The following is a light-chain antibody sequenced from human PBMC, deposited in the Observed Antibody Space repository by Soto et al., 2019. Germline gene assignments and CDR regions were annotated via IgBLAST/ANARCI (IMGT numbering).Light chain of an antibody. V-gene: IGKV3-11*01. CDR3: QQRSNWPIT. CDR2: DAS. Sequence: EIVLTQSPATLSLSPGERATLSCRTSQSVSSYFAWYQQKPGRAPRLLIYDASNLATGIPARFIGSGSGTDFTLTISSLEPEDVAVYYCQQRSNWPITFGQGTRLEIK. J-gene: IGKJ5*01. CDR1: QSVSSY.